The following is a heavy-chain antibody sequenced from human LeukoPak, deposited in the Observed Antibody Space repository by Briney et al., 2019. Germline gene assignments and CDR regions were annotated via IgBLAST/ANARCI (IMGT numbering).Heavy chain of an antibody. CDR3: ARDKFRGYFDY. J-gene: IGHJ4*02. CDR2: IYSGGTT. Sequence: GGSLRLSCAASEFTVSTNYMNWVRQAPGKGLEWVSAIYSGGTTYYADSVKGRFTISRDTSKNTLYLQMNSLRAEDTAVYYCARDKFRGYFDYWGQGTLVTVSS. D-gene: IGHD3-10*01. V-gene: IGHV3-66*01. CDR1: EFTVSTNY.